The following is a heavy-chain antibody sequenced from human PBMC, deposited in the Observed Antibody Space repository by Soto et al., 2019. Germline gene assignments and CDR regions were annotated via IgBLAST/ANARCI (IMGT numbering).Heavy chain of an antibody. D-gene: IGHD2-8*01. J-gene: IGHJ6*02. CDR3: ARDREMVSIMYFYYGMGG. CDR1: GFTFSSYS. CDR2: ISSSSSYI. Sequence: GGSLILSCAASGFTFSSYSMNWVRQAPGKGLEWVSSISSSSSYIYYADSVKGRFTISRDNAKNSLYLQMNSLRAEDTAVYYCARDREMVSIMYFYYGMGGWGPGTTVTVSS. V-gene: IGHV3-21*01.